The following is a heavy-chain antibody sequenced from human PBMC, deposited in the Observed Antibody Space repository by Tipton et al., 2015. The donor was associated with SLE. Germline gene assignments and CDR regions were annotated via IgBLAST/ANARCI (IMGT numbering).Heavy chain of an antibody. CDR3: ARADIVVVVAAHYFDL. CDR1: GGSFSGYY. D-gene: IGHD2-15*01. Sequence: TLSLTCAVYGGSFSGYYWSWIRQPPGKGLEWIGEINHSGSTNYNPSLKSRVTISVDTSKNQFSLKLSSVTAADTAVYYCARADIVVVVAAHYFDLWGRGTLVTVSS. J-gene: IGHJ2*01. CDR2: INHSGST. V-gene: IGHV4-34*01.